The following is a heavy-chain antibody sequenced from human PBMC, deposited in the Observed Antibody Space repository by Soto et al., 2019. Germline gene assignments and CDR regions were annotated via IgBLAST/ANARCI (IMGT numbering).Heavy chain of an antibody. CDR2: INHSGST. J-gene: IGHJ4*02. V-gene: IGHV4-34*01. Sequence: PSETLSLTCAVYVGSFSGYYWSWIRQPPGKGLEWIGEINHSGSTNYNPSLKSRVTISVDTSKNQFSLKLSSVTAADTAVYYCARRGILWFGELLSLYYFDYWGQGTLVTVSS. CDR3: ARRGILWFGELLSLYYFDY. CDR1: VGSFSGYY. D-gene: IGHD3-10*01.